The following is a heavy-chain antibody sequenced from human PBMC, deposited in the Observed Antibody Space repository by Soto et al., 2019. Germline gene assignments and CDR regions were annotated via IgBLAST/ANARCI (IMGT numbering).Heavy chain of an antibody. V-gene: IGHV1-2*02. CDR1: GSTFTGHY. D-gene: IGHD1-26*01. CDR2: IGPESGAT. J-gene: IGHJ4*02. CDR3: GRGRSGQIVVFY. Sequence: ASVQVSCKASGSTFTGHYIHWVRQAPEPGPEWMGEIGPESGATRYAQKFKGRVTMTRDTSIPTVYMELKNLSPDATAVYYCGRGRSGQIVVFYWGQGTPVTVSS.